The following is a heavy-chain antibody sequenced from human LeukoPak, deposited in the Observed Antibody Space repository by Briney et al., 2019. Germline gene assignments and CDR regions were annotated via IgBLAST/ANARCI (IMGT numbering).Heavy chain of an antibody. CDR1: GGSFSGYY. J-gene: IGHJ4*02. V-gene: IGHV4-34*01. CDR3: ARQGFAVIIAFDN. D-gene: IGHD2-21*01. Sequence: SETLSLTCAVYGGSFSGYYWSWIRQPPGKGLEWIGEINHSGSTNYNPSLKSRVAMSIDTSKNQFSLRLSSVTAADTAVYYCARQGFAVIIAFDNWGQGTLVTVSS. CDR2: INHSGST.